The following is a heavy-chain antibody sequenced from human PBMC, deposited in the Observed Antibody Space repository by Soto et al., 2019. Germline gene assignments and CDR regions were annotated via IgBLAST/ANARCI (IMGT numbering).Heavy chain of an antibody. Sequence: QVRLVQSGPEVKKPGASVKVSCKASGYTFSDYSIHWVRQAAGQRPEWMGWLNVDNGDSKYSQKFQGSVTLTRDTSATTAYMELSSLKSEDTAIYYCARDGWVTMRHFAFWGQGSMVTVSS. J-gene: IGHJ3*01. CDR3: ARDGWVTMRHFAF. CDR2: LNVDNGDS. V-gene: IGHV1-3*01. D-gene: IGHD2-21*02. CDR1: GYTFSDYS.